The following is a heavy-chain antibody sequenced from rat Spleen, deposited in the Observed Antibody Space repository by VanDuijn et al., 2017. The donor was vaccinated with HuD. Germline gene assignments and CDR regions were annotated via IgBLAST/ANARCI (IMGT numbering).Heavy chain of an antibody. D-gene: IGHD1-6*01. Sequence: EVRLQESGPGLVKPSQSLSLTCSVTGYSITSNYWGWIRKFPGNKMEWMGYIDYSGRTSYNPSLKSRISITRDTSKNQFFLQLNSVTTEDTATYYFTRGLSMSSTNYYYALFAYWSQGTLVTVSS. CDR3: TRGLSMSSTNYYYALFAY. J-gene: IGHJ3*01. CDR1: GYSITSNY. CDR2: IDYSGRT. V-gene: IGHV3-1*01.